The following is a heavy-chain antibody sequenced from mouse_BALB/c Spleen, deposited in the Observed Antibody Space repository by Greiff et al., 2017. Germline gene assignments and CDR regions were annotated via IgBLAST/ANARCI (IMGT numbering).Heavy chain of an antibody. D-gene: IGHD1-2*01. J-gene: IGHJ4*01. CDR1: GFTFSSYG. Sequence: EVKLMESGGDLVKPGGSLKLSCAASGFTFSSYGMSWVRQTPDKRLEWVATISSGGSYTYYPDSVKGRFTISRDNAKNTLYLQMSSLKSEDTAMYYCARLRLRRAMDYWGQGTSVTVSS. CDR2: ISSGGSYT. V-gene: IGHV5-6*01. CDR3: ARLRLRRAMDY.